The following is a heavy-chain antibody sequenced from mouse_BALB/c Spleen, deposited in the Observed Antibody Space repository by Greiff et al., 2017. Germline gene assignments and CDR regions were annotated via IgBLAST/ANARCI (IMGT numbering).Heavy chain of an antibody. Sequence: EVKLVESGGGLVQPGGSRKLSCAASGFTFSSFGMHWVRQAPEKGLEWVAYISSGSSTIYYADTVKGRFTISRDNPKNTLFLQMTSLRSEDTAMYYCASRDYFDYWGQGTTLTVSS. J-gene: IGHJ2*01. V-gene: IGHV5-17*02. CDR1: GFTFSSFG. CDR3: ASRDYFDY. D-gene: IGHD3-1*01. CDR2: ISSGSSTI.